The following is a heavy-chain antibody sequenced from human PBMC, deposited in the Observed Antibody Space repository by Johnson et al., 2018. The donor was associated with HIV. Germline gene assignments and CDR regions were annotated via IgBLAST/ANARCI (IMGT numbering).Heavy chain of an antibody. CDR1: GFTFDDYA. CDR3: ARKQWLEVPSDALDV. D-gene: IGHD6-19*01. J-gene: IGHJ3*01. V-gene: IGHV3-9*01. CDR2: IRWNSGSL. Sequence: VQLVESGGGVVQPGRSLRLSCAASGFTFDDYAMHWVRQAPGKGLEWVSGIRWNSGSLGYVDSVKGRFTVSRDNAENSLYLQMNSLRAEDTAVYYCARKQWLEVPSDALDVWGQGTMVTVS.